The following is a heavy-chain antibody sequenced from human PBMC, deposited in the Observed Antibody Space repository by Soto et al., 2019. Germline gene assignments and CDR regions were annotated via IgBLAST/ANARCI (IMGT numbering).Heavy chain of an antibody. V-gene: IGHV3-11*01. CDR2: ISRSGSTI. Sequence: QVQLVESGGGLVKPGGSLRLSCAASGFTFSDYYMNWIRQAPGKGLEWVSYISRSGSTIYYADSMKGRFTISRDNAKNSLYLKMNSLRAEDTAVYYCARDLRNILQRQGYYFDYWGQGTLVTVSS. CDR1: GFTFSDYY. D-gene: IGHD2-15*01. CDR3: ARDLRNILQRQGYYFDY. J-gene: IGHJ4*02.